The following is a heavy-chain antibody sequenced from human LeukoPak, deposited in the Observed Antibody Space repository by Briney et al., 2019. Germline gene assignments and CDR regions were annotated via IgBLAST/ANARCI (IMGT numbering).Heavy chain of an antibody. CDR3: SKDSAPSGNSDY. V-gene: IGHV3-30*02. Sequence: GGSLRLSCAASGFPFSSYGMHWVRQAPGKGLEWVAFIRYDGSNKYYADSVKGRFTITRDNSKNTLHLQMNSLRADDTAVYYCSKDSAPSGNSDYWGQGTLVTVCS. CDR1: GFPFSSYG. D-gene: IGHD1-26*01. CDR2: IRYDGSNK. J-gene: IGHJ4*02.